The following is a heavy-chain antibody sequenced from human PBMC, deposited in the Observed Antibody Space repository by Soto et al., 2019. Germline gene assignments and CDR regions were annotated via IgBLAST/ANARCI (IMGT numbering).Heavy chain of an antibody. CDR1: GGSVTSSSDY. V-gene: IGHV4-39*01. J-gene: IGHJ6*02. D-gene: IGHD2-2*01. CDR2: IYYTGST. Sequence: PSETLSLTCTVSGGSVTSSSDYWGWIRQPPGKGLEWIATIYYTGSTYYNPSLKSRVSMSVDTSKNQFSLKLSSVTAADTAVYYCARQDCSSSSCYVGMVAYGMDVWGQGTTVT. CDR3: ARQDCSSSSCYVGMVAYGMDV.